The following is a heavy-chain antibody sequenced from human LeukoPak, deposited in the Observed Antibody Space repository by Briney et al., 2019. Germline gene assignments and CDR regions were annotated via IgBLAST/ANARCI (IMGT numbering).Heavy chain of an antibody. CDR2: ISRTGTYI. D-gene: IGHD4-11*01. CDR3: ARDLDYSTGFDY. CDR1: GFTFSSSTFGSYT. V-gene: IGHV3-21*01. Sequence: PGWSLTLSCATSGFTFSSSTFGSYTMTWVRQAPGKGLEWVSSISRTGTYIYYTDSVKGRFTISRDIANSLLYLQMNSLRADDTAVYYCARDLDYSTGFDYWGQGTLVTVSS. J-gene: IGHJ4*02.